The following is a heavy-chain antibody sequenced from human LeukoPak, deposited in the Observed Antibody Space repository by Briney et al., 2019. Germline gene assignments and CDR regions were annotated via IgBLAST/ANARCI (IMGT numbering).Heavy chain of an antibody. J-gene: IGHJ6*02. D-gene: IGHD5-18*01. Sequence: ASVKVSCKASGGTFSSYAISWVRQAPGQGLEWMGWINTNTGNPTYAQGFTGRFVFSLDTSVSTAYLQISSLKAEDTAVYYCARDLRIQLWTYGMDVWGQGTTVTVSS. V-gene: IGHV7-4-1*02. CDR2: INTNTGNP. CDR3: ARDLRIQLWTYGMDV. CDR1: GGTFSSYA.